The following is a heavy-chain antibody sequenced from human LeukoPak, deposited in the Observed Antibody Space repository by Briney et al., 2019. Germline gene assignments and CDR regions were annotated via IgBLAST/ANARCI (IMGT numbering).Heavy chain of an antibody. J-gene: IGHJ4*02. CDR3: AKRSVAVSYYFDY. Sequence: GGSLRLSCAASGFTFSSYAMSWVRQAPGKGLEWVSAISGSSGSTYYADSVKGRFTISRDNSKNTLYLQMNSLRAEDTAIYYCAKRSVAVSYYFDYWGQGTLVTVSS. V-gene: IGHV3-23*01. CDR2: ISGSSGST. CDR1: GFTFSSYA. D-gene: IGHD6-19*01.